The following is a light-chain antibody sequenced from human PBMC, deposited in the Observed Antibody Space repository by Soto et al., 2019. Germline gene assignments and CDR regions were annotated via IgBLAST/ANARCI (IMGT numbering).Light chain of an antibody. V-gene: IGLV2-14*03. J-gene: IGLJ2*01. CDR3: ASYTSATTLL. CDR1: SSDVGGYNF. Sequence: QSALTQPASVSGSPGQSITISCTGTSSDVGGYNFVSWYQQHPGKAPKLIIYAVTNRPSGVSNRFSGSKSDKTASLTISGLQAEDEAHYYCASYTSATTLLFGGGTKLTVL. CDR2: AVT.